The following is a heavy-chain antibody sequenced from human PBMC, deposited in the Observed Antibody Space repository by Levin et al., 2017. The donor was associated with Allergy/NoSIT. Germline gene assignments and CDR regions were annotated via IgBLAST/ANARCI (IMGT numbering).Heavy chain of an antibody. CDR3: AKGLWDYDSSGYSNDAFDI. CDR1: GFTFSSYA. V-gene: IGHV3-23*01. D-gene: IGHD3-22*01. J-gene: IGHJ3*02. Sequence: GGSLRLSCAASGFTFSSYAMSWVRQAPGKGLEWVSAISGSGGSTYYADSVKGRFTISRDNSKNTLYLQMNSLRAEDTAVYYCAKGLWDYDSSGYSNDAFDIWGQGTMVTVSS. CDR2: ISGSGGST.